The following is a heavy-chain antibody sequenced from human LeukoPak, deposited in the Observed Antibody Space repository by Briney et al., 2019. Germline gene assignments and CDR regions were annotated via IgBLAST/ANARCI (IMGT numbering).Heavy chain of an antibody. J-gene: IGHJ4*02. D-gene: IGHD3-10*01. CDR1: GYTFTSYG. Sequence: GASVKVSCKASGYTFTSYGISWVRQAPGQGLEWMGWISAYNGNTNYAQKLQGRVTMTTDTSTSTAYMELRSLRSDDTAVYYCARDRAYYYGSGTSIPFDYWGQGTLVTVSS. V-gene: IGHV1-18*01. CDR3: ARDRAYYYGSGTSIPFDY. CDR2: ISAYNGNT.